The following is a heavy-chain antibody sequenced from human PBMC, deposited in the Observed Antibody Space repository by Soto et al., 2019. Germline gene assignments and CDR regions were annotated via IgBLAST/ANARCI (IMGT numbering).Heavy chain of an antibody. Sequence: GESLKISCKGSGYSFTSYWIGWVRQMPGKGLEWMGIIYPGDSDTRYSPSFQGQVTISADKSISTAYLQWSSLKASDTAMYYCATITQQLVPAYKAFDIWGQGTMVTVSS. D-gene: IGHD6-13*01. CDR1: GYSFTSYW. V-gene: IGHV5-51*01. J-gene: IGHJ3*02. CDR2: IYPGDSDT. CDR3: ATITQQLVPAYKAFDI.